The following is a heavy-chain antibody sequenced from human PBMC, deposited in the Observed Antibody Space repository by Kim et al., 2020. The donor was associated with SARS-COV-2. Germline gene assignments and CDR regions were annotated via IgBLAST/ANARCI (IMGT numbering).Heavy chain of an antibody. D-gene: IGHD2-21*02. CDR3: ARDRGVVTPFGYYYYGMDV. Sequence: GGSLRLSCAASGFTFSSYAMHWVRQAPGKGLEWVAVISYDGSNKYYVDSVKGRFTISRDNSMNTLYLQMNSLRAEDTAVYYCARDRGVVTPFGYYYYGMDVWGQGTTVTVSS. CDR2: ISYDGSNK. J-gene: IGHJ6*02. V-gene: IGHV3-30*04. CDR1: GFTFSSYA.